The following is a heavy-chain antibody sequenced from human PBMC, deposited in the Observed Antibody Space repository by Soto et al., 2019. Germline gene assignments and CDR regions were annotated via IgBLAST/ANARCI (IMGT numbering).Heavy chain of an antibody. V-gene: IGHV4-59*01. J-gene: IGHJ3*02. Sequence: SETLSLTCTVSGGSISSYYWSWIRQPPGKGLEWIGYIYYSGSTNYNPSLKSRVTISVDTSKNQFSLKLSSVTAADTAVYYCARADEYYYDSSGPSYAFDIWGQGTMVTVSS. D-gene: IGHD3-22*01. CDR3: ARADEYYYDSSGPSYAFDI. CDR1: GGSISSYY. CDR2: IYYSGST.